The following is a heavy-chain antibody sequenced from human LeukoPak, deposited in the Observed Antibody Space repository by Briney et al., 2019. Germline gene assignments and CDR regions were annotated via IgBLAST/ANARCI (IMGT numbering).Heavy chain of an antibody. CDR3: ARGPGYCSSTSCRLFDY. CDR1: GGSFSGYY. J-gene: IGHJ4*02. Sequence: SETLSLTCAAYGGSFSGYYWSWIRQPPGKGLEWIGEINHSGSTNYNPSLKSRVTISVDTSENQFSLKLSSVTAADTAVYYCARGPGYCSSTSCRLFDYWGQGTLVTVSS. CDR2: INHSGST. D-gene: IGHD2-2*03. V-gene: IGHV4-34*01.